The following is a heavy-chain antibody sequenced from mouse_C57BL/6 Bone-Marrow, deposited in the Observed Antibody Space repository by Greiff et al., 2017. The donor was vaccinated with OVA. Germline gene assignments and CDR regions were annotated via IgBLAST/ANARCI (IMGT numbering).Heavy chain of an antibody. CDR1: GFTFSDYG. Sequence: EVMLVESGGGLVQPGGSLKLSCAASGFTFSDYGMAWVRQAPRKGPEWVAFISNLAYSIYYADTVTGRFTISRENAKNTLYLEMSSLRSEDTAMYYCASTFRGMFAYWGQGTLVTVSA. CDR2: ISNLAYSI. V-gene: IGHV5-15*04. J-gene: IGHJ3*01. CDR3: ASTFRGMFAY.